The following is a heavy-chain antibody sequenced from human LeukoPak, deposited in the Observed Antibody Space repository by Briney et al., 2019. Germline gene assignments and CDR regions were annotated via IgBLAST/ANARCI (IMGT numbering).Heavy chain of an antibody. D-gene: IGHD3/OR15-3a*01. CDR1: GFTFSSYA. V-gene: IGHV3-30*18. J-gene: IGHJ4*02. CDR2: VSYDGSDK. CDR3: AKAHLLDWLLPFDY. Sequence: PGGSLRLSCAASGFTFSSYAMHWVRQAPGKGLEWVALVSYDGSDKYYADSVKGRFTISRDNSKNTLYLQMNSLRGEDTAVYYCAKAHLLDWLLPFDYWGPGTLVTVSS.